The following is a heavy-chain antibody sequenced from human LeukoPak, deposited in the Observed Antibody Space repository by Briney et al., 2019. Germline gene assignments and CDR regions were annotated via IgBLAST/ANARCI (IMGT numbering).Heavy chain of an antibody. Sequence: SETLSLTCAVYGGSFSGYYWSWIRQPPGKGLEWVGEINHSGSTNYNPSLKSRVTISVDTSKNQFSLKLSSVTAADTAVYYCARVMYSITIFGVATQRAFDIWGQGTMVTVSS. CDR3: ARVMYSITIFGVATQRAFDI. D-gene: IGHD3-3*01. CDR2: INHSGST. V-gene: IGHV4-34*01. J-gene: IGHJ3*02. CDR1: GGSFSGYY.